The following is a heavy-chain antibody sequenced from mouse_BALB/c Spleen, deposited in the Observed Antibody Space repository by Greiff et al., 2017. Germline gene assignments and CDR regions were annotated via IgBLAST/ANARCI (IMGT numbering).Heavy chain of an antibody. CDR1: GFSLTGYG. CDR2: IWGDGST. V-gene: IGHV2-6-7*01. J-gene: IGHJ4*01. Sequence: VKLMESGPGLVAPSQSLSITCTVSGFSLTGYGVNWVRQPPGKGLEWLGMIWGDGSTDYNSALKSRLSISKDNSKSQVFLKMNSLQTDDTARYYCARALYYGYDYYAMDYWGQGTSVTVSA. D-gene: IGHD2-2*01. CDR3: ARALYYGYDYYAMDY.